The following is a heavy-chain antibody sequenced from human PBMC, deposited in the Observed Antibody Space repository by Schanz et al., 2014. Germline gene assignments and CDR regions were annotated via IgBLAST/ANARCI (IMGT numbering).Heavy chain of an antibody. CDR1: GLIFSNYV. CDR2: IGTSGGT. Sequence: VQLVDSGGGLVKPGGSLKLSCAASGLIFSNYVMSWVRQAPGKGLEWVSTIGTSGGTNYAESVKGRFTISRDNSKNTLYLQMNSLRAEDTAVYYCARGLRAAAGGAFDYWGQGTRV. CDR3: ARGLRAAAGGAFDY. D-gene: IGHD6-13*01. V-gene: IGHV3-23*04. J-gene: IGHJ4*02.